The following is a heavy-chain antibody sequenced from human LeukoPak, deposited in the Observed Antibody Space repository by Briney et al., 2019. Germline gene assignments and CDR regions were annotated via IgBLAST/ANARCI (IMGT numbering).Heavy chain of an antibody. CDR2: ISGSGGST. CDR3: AKDRFGVARPYFDY. V-gene: IGHV3-23*01. CDR1: GFTFSSYS. D-gene: IGHD3-3*01. J-gene: IGHJ4*02. Sequence: GGSLRLSCAASGFTFSSYSMNWVRQAPGKGLEWVSAISGSGGSTYYADSVKGRFTISRDNSKNTLYLQMNSLRAEDTAVYYCAKDRFGVARPYFDYWGQGTLVTVSS.